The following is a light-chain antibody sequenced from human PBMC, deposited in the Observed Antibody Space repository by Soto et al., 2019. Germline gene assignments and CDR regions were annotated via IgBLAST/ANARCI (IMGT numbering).Light chain of an antibody. CDR2: GAS. J-gene: IGKJ4*01. Sequence: EVVLTQSPGDLSLSPGERATLSCMASQSVSSNLAWYQQKPGQAPRLLIYGASTRATGIPARFSGSGSGTEFTLTISSLQSEDCAIYYCQQYHTWPITFGGGTKVDIK. CDR3: QQYHTWPIT. CDR1: QSVSSN. V-gene: IGKV3-15*01.